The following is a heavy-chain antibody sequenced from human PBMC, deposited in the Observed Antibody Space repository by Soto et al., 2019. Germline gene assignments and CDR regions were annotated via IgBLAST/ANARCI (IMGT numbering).Heavy chain of an antibody. CDR3: ARGGITIFAGMDV. CDR2: INPNSGGT. Sequence: ASVKVSCKASGYTFTVYYMHWVRQAPGQGLEWMGWINPNSGGTNYAQKFQGWVTMTRDTSISTAYMELSRLRSDDTAVYYCARGGITIFAGMDVWGQGTTVTVSS. D-gene: IGHD3-3*01. V-gene: IGHV1-2*04. CDR1: GYTFTVYY. J-gene: IGHJ6*02.